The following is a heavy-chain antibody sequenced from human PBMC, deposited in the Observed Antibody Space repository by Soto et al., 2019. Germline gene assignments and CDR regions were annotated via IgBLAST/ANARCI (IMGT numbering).Heavy chain of an antibody. CDR1: GGSFRGNY. D-gene: IGHD3-10*01. Sequence: ASETLSLTCAVSGGSFRGNYWTWFRQPPGKGLEWIGEISPSGTTKYIPSLKSRVTISVDMSKEQYSLKVTTGTAADTAVYEGATLMWFGTQHESWGQGTLVSVFS. CDR3: ATLMWFGTQHES. CDR2: ISPSGTT. V-gene: IGHV4-34*01. J-gene: IGHJ4*02.